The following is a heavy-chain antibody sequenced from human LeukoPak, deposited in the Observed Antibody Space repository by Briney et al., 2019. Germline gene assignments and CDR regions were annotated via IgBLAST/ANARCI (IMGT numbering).Heavy chain of an antibody. J-gene: IGHJ4*02. Sequence: PGGSLRLSCAASGFMFSSNWMNWVRQAPGKGLEWVSSISSSSSYIYYADSVKGRFTISRDNAKNSLYLQMNSLRAEDTAVYYCARDVGPFGELLFPFDYWGQGTLVTVSS. CDR3: ARDVGPFGELLFPFDY. V-gene: IGHV3-21*01. D-gene: IGHD3-10*01. CDR2: ISSSSSYI. CDR1: GFMFSSNW.